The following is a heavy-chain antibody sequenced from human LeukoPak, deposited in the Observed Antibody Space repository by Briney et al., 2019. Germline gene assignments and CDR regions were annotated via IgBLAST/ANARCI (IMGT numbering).Heavy chain of an antibody. Sequence: PSETLSLTCAVYIESFSGYHWNWLRQTPGKGLEWIGEISDSGTANINPSLRRRVSLSIDTSKNQFSLDMRSMTPADTGVYYCARGQGVTLIKVGKNWFDPWSQGTPVIVSP. J-gene: IGHJ5*02. CDR1: IESFSGYH. V-gene: IGHV4-34*01. D-gene: IGHD1-26*01. CDR3: ARGQGVTLIKVGKNWFDP. CDR2: ISDSGTA.